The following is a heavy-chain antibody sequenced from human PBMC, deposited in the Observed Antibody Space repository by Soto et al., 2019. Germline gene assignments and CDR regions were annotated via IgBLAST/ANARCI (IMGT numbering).Heavy chain of an antibody. D-gene: IGHD2-21*02. CDR1: GFTFDRYG. CDR2: IWSDGSTE. V-gene: IGHV3-33*01. J-gene: IGHJ5*02. Sequence: PGGSLRLSCAASGFTFDRYGMHWVRQAPGKGLEWVAVIWSDGSTEYYADSVKGRFTISRDNSKNTMYLQMNSLRGEDTGVYYCARGRITSAIFDWLDPWGQGTLVTVYS. CDR3: ARGRITSAIFDWLDP.